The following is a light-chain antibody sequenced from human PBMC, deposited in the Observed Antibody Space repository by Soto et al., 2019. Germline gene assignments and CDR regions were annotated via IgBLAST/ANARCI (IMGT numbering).Light chain of an antibody. CDR3: XXXSNWLT. CDR1: QSVSSY. Sequence: EIVLTQSPATLSLSPGERATLSCRASQSVSSYLAWYQQKPGQAPRLLIYDASNRATGIPARFSGSGSGTDFTLTISXLEPEDXXXXXXXXXSNWLTFGGGTKVEIK. CDR2: DAS. J-gene: IGKJ4*01. V-gene: IGKV3-11*01.